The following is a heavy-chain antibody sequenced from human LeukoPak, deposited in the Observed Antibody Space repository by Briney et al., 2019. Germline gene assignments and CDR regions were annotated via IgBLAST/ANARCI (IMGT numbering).Heavy chain of an antibody. CDR2: IKQDGSEK. CDR1: GFTFSGYW. Sequence: GGSLRLSCAASGFTFSGYWMSWVRQAPGKGLEWVANIKQDGSEKYYVDSVKGRFTISRDNAKNSLYLQMNSLRAEDTAVYYCARDGKYYYDSSGYYADYWGQGTLVTVSS. D-gene: IGHD3-22*01. J-gene: IGHJ4*02. CDR3: ARDGKYYYDSSGYYADY. V-gene: IGHV3-7*01.